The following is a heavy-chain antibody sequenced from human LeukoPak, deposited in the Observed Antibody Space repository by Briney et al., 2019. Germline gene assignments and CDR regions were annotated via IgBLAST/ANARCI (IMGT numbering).Heavy chain of an antibody. Sequence: ASVKVSCKASGYTFTSYGISWVRQAPGQGLEWMGWISPYNGNTNYAQKLQGRVTMTTDTSTSTAYMELRTLRSDDTAVYYCARQYTVTTALGLLRWFDPWGQGTLVTVSS. CDR2: ISPYNGNT. J-gene: IGHJ5*02. V-gene: IGHV1-18*01. D-gene: IGHD4-17*01. CDR3: ARQYTVTTALGLLRWFDP. CDR1: GYTFTSYG.